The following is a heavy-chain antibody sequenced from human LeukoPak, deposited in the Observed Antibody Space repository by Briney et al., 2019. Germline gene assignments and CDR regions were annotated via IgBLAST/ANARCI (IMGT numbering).Heavy chain of an antibody. V-gene: IGHV1-8*01. CDR1: GYTFTSYD. CDR3: ARGFDDFWSGSPFGY. D-gene: IGHD3-3*01. Sequence: ASVKVSCQASGYTFTSYDINWVRQATGQGLEWMGGMNPNSGNTGYAQKFQGRVTMTRNTSISTAYMELSSLRSEDTAVYYCARGFDDFWSGSPFGYWGQGTLVTVSS. CDR2: MNPNSGNT. J-gene: IGHJ4*02.